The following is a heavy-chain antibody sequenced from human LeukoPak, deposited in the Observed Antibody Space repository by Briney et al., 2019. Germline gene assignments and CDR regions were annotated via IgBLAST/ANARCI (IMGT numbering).Heavy chain of an antibody. V-gene: IGHV3-21*01. CDR3: AKDSYSSGWYGRNWFDP. CDR1: GFTFSSYN. Sequence: GGSLRLSCAASGFTFSSYNMNWVRQAPGKGLEWVSSITSSSTYIYYADSVKGRFTISRDNARNSLYLQMNSLRVEDTAVYYCAKDSYSSGWYGRNWFDPWGQGTLVTVSS. CDR2: ITSSSTYI. J-gene: IGHJ5*02. D-gene: IGHD6-19*01.